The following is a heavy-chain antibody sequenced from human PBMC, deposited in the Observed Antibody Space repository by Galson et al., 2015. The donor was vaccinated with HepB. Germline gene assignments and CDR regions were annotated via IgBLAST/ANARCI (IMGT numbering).Heavy chain of an antibody. CDR1: GFTFSGYT. CDR2: IGYDGSNK. Sequence: SLRLSCAASGFTFSGYTMHWVRQAPGKGLEWVAFIGYDGSNKYYADSVKGRFTISRDNSKNTLYLQMNSLRAEDTAVYYCAKDPPDYYGSGREGIAHYWGQGTLVTVSS. D-gene: IGHD3-10*01. J-gene: IGHJ4*02. CDR3: AKDPPDYYGSGREGIAHY. V-gene: IGHV3-30*02.